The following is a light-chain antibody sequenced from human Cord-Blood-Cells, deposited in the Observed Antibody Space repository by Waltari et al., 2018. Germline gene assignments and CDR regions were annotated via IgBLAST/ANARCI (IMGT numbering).Light chain of an antibody. CDR2: KAS. J-gene: IGKJ1*01. CDR3: QQYNSYST. V-gene: IGKV1-5*03. CDR1: QSISSW. Sequence: DIQMTQSPSTLSASVGDRVTITCRASQSISSWLAWYRQKPGKAPKLLIYKASSLESGVPSRSSGSGSGTEFTLTISSLQPDDFATYYCQQYNSYSTFGQGTKVEIK.